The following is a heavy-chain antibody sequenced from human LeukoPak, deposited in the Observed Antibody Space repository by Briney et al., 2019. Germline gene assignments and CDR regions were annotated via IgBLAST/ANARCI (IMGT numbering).Heavy chain of an antibody. CDR1: GGSFSGYY. CDR3: ARVTPSFAHNWFDP. CDR2: VYHSGGT. J-gene: IGHJ5*02. V-gene: IGHV4-59*12. Sequence: PSETLSLTCAVYGGSFSGYYWSWIRQPPEKGLEWIGDVYHSGGTNYNPSLKSRVTISVDTSKDQFSLRLTSVTAADTAVYYCARVTPSFAHNWFDPWGQGTLVTVSS. D-gene: IGHD3-10*01.